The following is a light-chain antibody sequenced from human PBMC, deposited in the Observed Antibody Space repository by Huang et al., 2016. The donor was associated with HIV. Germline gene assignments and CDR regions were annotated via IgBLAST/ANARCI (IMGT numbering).Light chain of an antibody. J-gene: IGKJ4*01. CDR1: QSVSNY. Sequence: EIVMTQSPATLSVSPGERATLSCRASQSVSNYLAWYQQKPGQAPRLLIYDASTGATGSPARFSGSGSGTEFTLTISSLQSEDSAVYYCQQYNDWPLTFGGGTKVEIK. CDR2: DAS. CDR3: QQYNDWPLT. V-gene: IGKV3-15*01.